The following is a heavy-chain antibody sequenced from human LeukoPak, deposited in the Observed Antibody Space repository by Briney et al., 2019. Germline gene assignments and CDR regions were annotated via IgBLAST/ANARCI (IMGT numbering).Heavy chain of an antibody. CDR2: ISGSGGST. CDR3: AKKGTQVTYSYYGLDV. CDR1: GFTFSSYA. V-gene: IGHV3-23*01. Sequence: GGSLRLSCAASGFTFSSYAMSWVRQAPGKGLEWVSAISGSGGSTYYTDSVKGRFTISRDNSKNTLYLQMNSLRAEDTAVYYCAKKGTQVTYSYYGLDVWGQGTTVTVSS. J-gene: IGHJ6*02. D-gene: IGHD5-18*01.